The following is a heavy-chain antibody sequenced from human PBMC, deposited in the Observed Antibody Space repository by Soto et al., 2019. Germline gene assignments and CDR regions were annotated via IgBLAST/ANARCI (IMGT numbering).Heavy chain of an antibody. CDR3: ARGISNSLFYYYYMDV. CDR1: GFTFSSYW. J-gene: IGHJ6*03. Sequence: GGSLRLSCAASGFTFSSYWMSWVRQAPGKGLEWVANIKQDGSEKYYVDSVKGRFTISRDNANNSLYLQMNSLRAEDTAVYYCARGISNSLFYYYYMDVWGKGTTVTVSS. V-gene: IGHV3-7*01. D-gene: IGHD3-3*02. CDR2: IKQDGSEK.